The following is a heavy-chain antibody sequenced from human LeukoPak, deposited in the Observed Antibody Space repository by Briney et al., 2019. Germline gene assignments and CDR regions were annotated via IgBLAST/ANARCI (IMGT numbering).Heavy chain of an antibody. J-gene: IGHJ4*02. D-gene: IGHD6-6*01. CDR2: IYYSGST. V-gene: IGHV4-39*01. Sequence: SETLSLTCTVSGGSISSSSYYWGWIRQPPGKGLEWIGRIYYSGSTYYNPSLESRVTISVDTSKNQFSLKLSSVTAADTAVYYCARQDGSYSSSSFDYWGQGTLVTVSS. CDR3: ARQDGSYSSSSFDY. CDR1: GGSISSSSYY.